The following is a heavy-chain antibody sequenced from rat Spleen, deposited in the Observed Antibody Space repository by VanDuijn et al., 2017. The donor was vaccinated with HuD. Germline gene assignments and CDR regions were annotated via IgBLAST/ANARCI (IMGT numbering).Heavy chain of an antibody. CDR2: ITNTGGST. CDR3: TRDVTYYGYNYPFDY. D-gene: IGHD1-9*01. J-gene: IGHJ2*01. V-gene: IGHV5-20*01. CDR1: GFTFSDYY. Sequence: EVQLVESDGGLVQPGRSLKLSCAASGFTFSDYYMAWVRQAPTKWLEWVASITNTGGSTYYPDSVKGRFTISRDNAKSTLYLQMNSLRSEDTATYYCTRDVTYYGYNYPFDYWGQGVMVTVSS.